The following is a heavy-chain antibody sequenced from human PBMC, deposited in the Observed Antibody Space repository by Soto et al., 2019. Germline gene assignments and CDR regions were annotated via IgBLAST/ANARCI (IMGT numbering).Heavy chain of an antibody. D-gene: IGHD3-3*01. J-gene: IGHJ6*02. CDR2: INPSGGST. V-gene: IGHV1-46*01. Sequence: GASVKVSCKASGYTFTSYYMHWVRQAPGQGLEWMGIINPSGGSTSYAQKFQGRVTMTRDTSTSTVYMELGSLRSEDTAVYYCARDRVDFWSGYYGEHYYYYYGMDVWGQGTTVTVSS. CDR3: ARDRVDFWSGYYGEHYYYYYGMDV. CDR1: GYTFTSYY.